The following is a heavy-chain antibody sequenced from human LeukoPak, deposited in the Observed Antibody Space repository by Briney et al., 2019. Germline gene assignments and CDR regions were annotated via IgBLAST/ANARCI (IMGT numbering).Heavy chain of an antibody. CDR3: ARDEGHWYSSGWGAFDI. CDR2: IYSGGST. V-gene: IGHV3-53*01. CDR1: GFTVSSNY. Sequence: GGSLRLSCAASGFTVSSNYMSWVRQAPGKGLEWVSVIYSGGSTYYADSVKGRFTISRDNSKNTLYLQMNSLRADDTAVYYCARDEGHWYSSGWGAFDIWGQGTMVTVSS. J-gene: IGHJ3*02. D-gene: IGHD6-19*01.